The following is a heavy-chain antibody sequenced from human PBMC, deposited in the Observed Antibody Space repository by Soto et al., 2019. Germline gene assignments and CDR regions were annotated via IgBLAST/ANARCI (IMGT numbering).Heavy chain of an antibody. CDR3: ARGKNYYDSSGYYDY. Sequence: ASVKVSCKASGYTSTSYGISWVRQAPGQGLEWMGWISAYNGNTNYAQKLQGRVTMTTDTSTSTAYMELRRLRSDDTAVYYCARGKNYYDSSGYYDYWGQGTLVTVSS. CDR2: ISAYNGNT. V-gene: IGHV1-18*01. D-gene: IGHD3-22*01. CDR1: GYTSTSYG. J-gene: IGHJ4*02.